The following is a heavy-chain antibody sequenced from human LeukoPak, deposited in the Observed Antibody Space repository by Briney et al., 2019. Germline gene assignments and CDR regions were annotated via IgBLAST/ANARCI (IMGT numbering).Heavy chain of an antibody. CDR2: ISTSSRYI. Sequence: PGGSLRLSCAASGFTFSSFDMNWVRQAPGKGLEWVSSISTSSRYIYYRDSVKGRFTISRDDAKNSLYLQMNSLRVEDTAVYYXXXXXXXXXXCXXXXSWFDPXXQXTLVTVXS. J-gene: IGHJ5*02. CDR3: XXXXXXXXXCXXXXSWFDP. V-gene: IGHV3-21*01. CDR1: GFTFSSFD.